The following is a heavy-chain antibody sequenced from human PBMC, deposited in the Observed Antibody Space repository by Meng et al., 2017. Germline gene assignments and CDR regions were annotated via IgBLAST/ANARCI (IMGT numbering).Heavy chain of an antibody. Sequence: SETLSLTCAVYGGSFSGYYWSWIRQPPGKGLEWIGEINHSGSTNYNPSLKSRVTISVDKSKSQFSLKLSSVTAADTAVYYCARAHPYSSGWYYFDYWGQGTLVTVSS. J-gene: IGHJ4*02. CDR3: ARAHPYSSGWYYFDY. CDR1: GGSFSGYY. V-gene: IGHV4-34*01. CDR2: INHSGST. D-gene: IGHD6-19*01.